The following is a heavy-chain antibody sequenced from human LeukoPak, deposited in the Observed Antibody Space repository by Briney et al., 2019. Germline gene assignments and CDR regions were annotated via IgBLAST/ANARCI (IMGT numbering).Heavy chain of an antibody. V-gene: IGHV4-30-2*01. CDR2: IYHSGST. CDR3: ARVGNYVWGSPFDY. Sequence: PSETLSLTCTVSGGSISSGGYYWSWIRQPPGKGLEWIGYIYHSGSTYYNPSLKSRVTISVDTSKNQFSLKLSSVTAADTAVYYCARVGNYVWGSPFDYWGQGTLVTVSS. J-gene: IGHJ4*02. CDR1: GGSISSGGYY. D-gene: IGHD3-16*01.